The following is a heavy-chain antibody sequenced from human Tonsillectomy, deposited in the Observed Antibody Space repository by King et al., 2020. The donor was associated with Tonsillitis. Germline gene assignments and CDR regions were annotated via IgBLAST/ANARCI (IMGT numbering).Heavy chain of an antibody. Sequence: QLVQSGAEVKKPGSSVKVSCKASGGTFSNYAISWVRQAPGQGLEWMGGIIPIYGTANYAQNFQGRFAITADETTRTAYIELSSLKSEDTAVYYCASLGYSITAAGGDYYGMDVWGQGTTVTVSS. CDR3: ASLGYSITAAGGDYYGMDV. D-gene: IGHD1-14*01. CDR2: IIPIYGTA. J-gene: IGHJ6*02. V-gene: IGHV1-69*01. CDR1: GGTFSNYA.